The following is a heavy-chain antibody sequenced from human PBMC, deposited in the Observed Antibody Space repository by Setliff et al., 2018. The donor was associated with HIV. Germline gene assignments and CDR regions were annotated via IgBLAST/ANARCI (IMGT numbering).Heavy chain of an antibody. CDR1: GFAFGNYA. J-gene: IGHJ4*02. Sequence: GGSLRLSCAVSGFAFGNYAMSWVRQAPGKGLEWVASISGSGDDTYYADSVKGRFTVSRDNAKNSLYLQMNSLRAEDTAVYYCAREWNGGYDYWGQGTLVTVSS. CDR3: AREWNGGYDY. D-gene: IGHD2-8*01. CDR2: ISGSGDDT. V-gene: IGHV3-23*01.